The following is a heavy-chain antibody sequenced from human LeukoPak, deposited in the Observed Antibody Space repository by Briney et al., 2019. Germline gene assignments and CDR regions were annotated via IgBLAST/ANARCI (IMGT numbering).Heavy chain of an antibody. J-gene: IGHJ3*02. Sequence: GRSLRLSCAASGFTFSSYAMHWVRQAPGKGLEWVAVISYDGSNKYYADSVKGRFTISRDNAKNSLYLQMNSLRAEDTAVYYCARDQTYYYDSSGYRDAFDIWGQGTMVTVSS. CDR3: ARDQTYYYDSSGYRDAFDI. CDR1: GFTFSSYA. V-gene: IGHV3-30*04. D-gene: IGHD3-22*01. CDR2: ISYDGSNK.